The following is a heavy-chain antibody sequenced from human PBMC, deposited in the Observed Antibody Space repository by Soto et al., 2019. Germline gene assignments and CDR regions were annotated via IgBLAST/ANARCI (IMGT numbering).Heavy chain of an antibody. CDR3: ARDEGYGSSWYSDY. J-gene: IGHJ4*01. V-gene: IGHV1-69*04. Sequence: SVKVSCKASGGTFSSYSFSWVRQAPGQGLEWMGRVIPILGMANYAQKFQGRVTITADKSTSTVYMELSSLRSEDTAVYYCARDEGYGSSWYSDYWG. D-gene: IGHD6-13*01. CDR1: GGTFSSYS. CDR2: VIPILGMA.